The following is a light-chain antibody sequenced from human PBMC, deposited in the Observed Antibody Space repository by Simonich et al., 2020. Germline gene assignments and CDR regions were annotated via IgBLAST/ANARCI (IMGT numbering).Light chain of an antibody. Sequence: QSALTQPPSASGSPGQSGTISCTGTSSDVGGYNYVSWYQQHPGKAPKLIIYEVSKRPSGVPDRFSGSKSGNTASLTVSGLQAEDEADYYCSSYAGSNNWVFGGGTKLTVL. CDR2: EVS. J-gene: IGLJ3*02. CDR3: SSYAGSNNWV. V-gene: IGLV2-8*01. CDR1: SSDVGGYNY.